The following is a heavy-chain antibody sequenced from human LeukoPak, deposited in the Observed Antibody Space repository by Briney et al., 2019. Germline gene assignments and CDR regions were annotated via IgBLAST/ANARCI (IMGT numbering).Heavy chain of an antibody. CDR1: GFTFSSYE. Sequence: GGSPRLSCAASGFTFSSYEMNWVRQAPGKGLEWVSYISSSGSTIYYADSVKGRFTISRDNAKNSLYLQMNRLRAEDTDVYYCARANFWSGYYRGYYYMDVWGKGTTVTVSS. D-gene: IGHD3-3*01. CDR2: ISSSGSTI. CDR3: ARANFWSGYYRGYYYMDV. J-gene: IGHJ6*03. V-gene: IGHV3-48*03.